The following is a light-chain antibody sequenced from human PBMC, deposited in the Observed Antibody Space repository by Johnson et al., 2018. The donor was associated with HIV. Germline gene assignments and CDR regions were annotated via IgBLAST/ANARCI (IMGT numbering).Light chain of an antibody. CDR3: GTWVGSLSACV. Sequence: QSVLTQPPSVSAAPGQKVTISCSGSSSNIGNNYVSWYQQLPGTAPKLLIYDNNKRPSGIPAPFSGSKSGTSATLAITGLQTGDEADYYCGTWVGSLSACVFGTGTKVTVL. V-gene: IGLV1-51*01. J-gene: IGLJ1*01. CDR2: DNN. CDR1: SSNIGNNY.